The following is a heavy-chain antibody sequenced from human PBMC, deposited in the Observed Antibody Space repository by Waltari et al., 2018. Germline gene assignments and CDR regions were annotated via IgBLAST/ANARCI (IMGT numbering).Heavy chain of an antibody. CDR2: IYSGGSST. Sequence: EVQLLESGGGLVQPGGSLSLSCTASGFTFSSYAMRWVRQAPGKGLEWVSVIYSGGSSTYYADSVKGRFTISRDNSKNTLYLQMNSLRAEDTAVYYCARGNYIAAAFDPWGQGTLVTVSS. J-gene: IGHJ5*02. V-gene: IGHV3-23*03. CDR1: GFTFSSYA. CDR3: ARGNYIAAAFDP. D-gene: IGHD6-13*01.